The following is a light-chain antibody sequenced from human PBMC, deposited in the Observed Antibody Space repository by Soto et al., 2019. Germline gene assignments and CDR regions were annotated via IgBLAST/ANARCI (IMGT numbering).Light chain of an antibody. V-gene: IGKV1-39*01. CDR3: QQSDSTPPWT. Sequence: DIQMTQSPSSLSASVGDRVTITCRASQSISKYLSWVQQKPGKAPKLLIYATSSWQSGVPSRFSGSGSGTDFTLTISSLLPEDFATYYCQQSDSTPPWTFGQGTKVEIK. CDR2: ATS. J-gene: IGKJ1*01. CDR1: QSISKY.